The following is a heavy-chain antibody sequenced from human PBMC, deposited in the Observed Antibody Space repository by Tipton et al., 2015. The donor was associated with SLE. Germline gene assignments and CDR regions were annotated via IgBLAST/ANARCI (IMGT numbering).Heavy chain of an antibody. CDR2: INWNSATI. D-gene: IGHD6-13*01. CDR3: ARVLSYSSSWYPTGYYYGMDV. Sequence: RSLRLSCAASGFTFDDYVMHWVRQAPGKGLEWVSSINWNSATIAYADSVKGRFTISRENAKNSLYLQMNSLRAGDTAVYYCARVLSYSSSWYPTGYYYGMDVWGQGTTVTVSS. J-gene: IGHJ6*02. V-gene: IGHV3-9*01. CDR1: GFTFDDYV.